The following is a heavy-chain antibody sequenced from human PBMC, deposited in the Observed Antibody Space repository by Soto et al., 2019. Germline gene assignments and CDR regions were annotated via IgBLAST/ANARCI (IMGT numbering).Heavy chain of an antibody. CDR1: GGSISSSNW. V-gene: IGHV4-4*02. D-gene: IGHD2-15*01. CDR3: AREELDIVVVVAAYGYFDL. CDR2: IYHSGST. Sequence: QVQLQESGPGLVKPSGTLSLTCAVSGGSISSSNWWSWVRQPPGKGLEWIGEIYHSGSTNYNPSLKSRVTISVDKSKNQFSLKLSSVTAADTAVYYCAREELDIVVVVAAYGYFDLWGRGTLVTVSS. J-gene: IGHJ2*01.